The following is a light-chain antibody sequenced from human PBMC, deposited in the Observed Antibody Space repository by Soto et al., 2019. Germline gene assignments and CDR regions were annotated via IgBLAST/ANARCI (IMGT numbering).Light chain of an antibody. Sequence: QPVLTQSPSASASLGASVKLTCTLSSGHSSYALAWHQQQPEKGPRYLMKLNSDGSHSKGDGIPDRFSGSSSGAERYLTISSLQSEDEADYYCQTWVTGIQIFGGGTQLTVL. V-gene: IGLV4-69*01. CDR3: QTWVTGIQI. CDR1: SGHSSYA. J-gene: IGLJ2*01. CDR2: LNSDGSH.